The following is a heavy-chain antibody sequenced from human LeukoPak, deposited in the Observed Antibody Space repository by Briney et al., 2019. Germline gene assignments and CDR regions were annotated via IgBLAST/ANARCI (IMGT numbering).Heavy chain of an antibody. Sequence: GGSLRLSCAASGFTFSSYAMRWVRQAPGKGLEWVSAISGSGGSTYYADSVKGRFTISRDNSKNTLYLQMNSLRAEDTAVYYCAKEGGYSYGLYSYYFDYWGQGTLVTVSS. J-gene: IGHJ4*02. D-gene: IGHD5-18*01. CDR3: AKEGGYSYGLYSYYFDY. V-gene: IGHV3-23*01. CDR1: GFTFSSYA. CDR2: ISGSGGST.